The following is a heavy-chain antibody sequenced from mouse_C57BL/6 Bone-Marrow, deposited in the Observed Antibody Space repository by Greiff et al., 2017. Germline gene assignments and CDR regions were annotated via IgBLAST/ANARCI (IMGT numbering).Heavy chain of an antibody. CDR3: ARGEYDSNRFDY. V-gene: IGHV1-55*01. CDR2: IYPGSGST. Sequence: VQLQQPGAELVKPGASVKMSCKASGYTFTSYWITWVKQRPGQGLEWIGDIYPGSGSTNYNEKFKSKATLTVDTSSSTAYMQLSSLTSEDSAVYYGARGEYDSNRFDYWGQGTSVTVSA. CDR1: GYTFTSYW. D-gene: IGHD2-5*01. J-gene: IGHJ4*01.